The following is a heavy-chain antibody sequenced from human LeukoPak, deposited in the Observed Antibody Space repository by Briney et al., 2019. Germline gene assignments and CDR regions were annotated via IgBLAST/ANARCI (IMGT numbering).Heavy chain of an antibody. CDR1: GGTFSSYA. J-gene: IGHJ6*03. Sequence: SVKVSCKASGGTFSSYAISWVRQAPGQGLEWMGGIIPIFGTANYAQKFQGRVTITADKSTSTAYMELSSLRSEDTAVYYCASSGTTDYYHYMDVWGKGTTVTISS. D-gene: IGHD3-10*01. CDR3: ASSGTTDYYHYMDV. V-gene: IGHV1-69*06. CDR2: IIPIFGTA.